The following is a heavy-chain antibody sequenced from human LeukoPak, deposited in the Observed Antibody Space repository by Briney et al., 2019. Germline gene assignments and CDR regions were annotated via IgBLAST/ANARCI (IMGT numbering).Heavy chain of an antibody. D-gene: IGHD3-16*01. CDR1: GGSFSSYA. Sequence: SVKVSCKASGGSFSSYAITSVRQTPGQGVEWMGRIIPIFGTQTYAQNFQGTVTITADMGSSTAYLELTTLTSADTPRYFCAKHGAVRKGYYMDVWGSGTTVTVSS. CDR2: IIPIFGTQ. V-gene: IGHV1-69*06. J-gene: IGHJ6*03. CDR3: AKHGAVRKGYYMDV.